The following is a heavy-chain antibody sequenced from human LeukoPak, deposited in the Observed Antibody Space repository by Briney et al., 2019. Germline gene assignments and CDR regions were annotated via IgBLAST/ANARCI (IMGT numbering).Heavy chain of an antibody. J-gene: IGHJ6*02. V-gene: IGHV1-46*01. CDR1: GYTFTSYY. Sequence: ASVKVSCKASGYTFTSYYMHWVRQAPGQGLEWMGIINPSGGSTSYAQKFQGRVTMTRDTSTSTVYMELSSLRSEDTAVYYCAREGGPTVVNSGMDVWGQGTMVTVSS. CDR2: INPSGGST. CDR3: AREGGPTVVNSGMDV. D-gene: IGHD4-23*01.